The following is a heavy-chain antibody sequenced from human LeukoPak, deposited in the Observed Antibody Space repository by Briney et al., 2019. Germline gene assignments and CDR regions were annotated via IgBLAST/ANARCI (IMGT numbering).Heavy chain of an antibody. J-gene: IGHJ4*02. D-gene: IGHD6-13*01. Sequence: SETLSLTCAVYGGSFSGYYWSWIRQPPGKGLEWIGEINHSGSTNYNPSLKSRVTISVDTSKNQFSLKLSSVTAADTAVYYCALKMGYSSSWYPYWGRGTLVTVSS. CDR2: INHSGST. CDR1: GGSFSGYY. V-gene: IGHV4-34*01. CDR3: ALKMGYSSSWYPY.